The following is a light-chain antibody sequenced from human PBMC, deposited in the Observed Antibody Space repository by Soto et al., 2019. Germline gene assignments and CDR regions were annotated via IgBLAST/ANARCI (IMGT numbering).Light chain of an antibody. CDR2: RAS. CDR1: QSVSSNY. J-gene: IGKJ4*01. Sequence: EIVLTQSSDTLSLSPGERVTISCRASQSVSSNYLAWYQQKSGQAPRLLIYRASTRATGIPDRFSGSGSGTDFSLIISRLEPEDSAVYYCQQYAASPLTFGGGTKLEIK. CDR3: QQYAASPLT. V-gene: IGKV3-20*01.